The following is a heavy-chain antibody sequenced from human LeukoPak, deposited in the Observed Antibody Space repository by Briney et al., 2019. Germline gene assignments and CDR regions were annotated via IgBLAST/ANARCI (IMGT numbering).Heavy chain of an antibody. CDR2: FSVFDANT. D-gene: IGHD2-2*01. CDR1: AYTITSYG. J-gene: IGHJ4*02. CDR3: ARESPLCSSTSCYARGLDY. V-gene: IGHV1-18*01. Sequence: SVTAACMADAYTITSYGISWARQDPGHGHESMRLFSVFDANTNYAQKLQGRVTMTTDTSTSTAYMELRSLRSDDSAVYYCARESPLCSSTSCYARGLDYWGQGTLVTVSS.